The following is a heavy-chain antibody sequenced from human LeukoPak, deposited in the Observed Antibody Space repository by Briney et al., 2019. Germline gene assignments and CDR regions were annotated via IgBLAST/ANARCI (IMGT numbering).Heavy chain of an antibody. V-gene: IGHV3-23*01. Sequence: GGSVRLSRAASGLALSSYAMSGVPQAPGNGLEWVSVTSGSGGNPYYADSVKGRFTISRDNSKNTVYLHMNSLRAEDTALYYCGKETGIILVRGAVDYWGQGTLVTVSS. CDR1: GLALSSYA. J-gene: IGHJ4*02. CDR3: GKETGIILVRGAVDY. D-gene: IGHD3-10*01. CDR2: TSGSGGNP.